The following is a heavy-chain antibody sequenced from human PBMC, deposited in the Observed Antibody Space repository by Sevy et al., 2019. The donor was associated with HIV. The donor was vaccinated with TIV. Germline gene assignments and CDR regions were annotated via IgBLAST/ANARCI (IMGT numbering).Heavy chain of an antibody. Sequence: GGSLRLSCAASGFTFSSYGMHWVRQAPGKGLEWVAVIWYDGSNKYYADSVKGRFTISRDNSKNTLYLQMNSLRAEDTAVYYCAKDLTGAVAGNPYTLDYWGQGTLVTVSS. CDR3: AKDLTGAVAGNPYTLDY. CDR2: IWYDGSNK. V-gene: IGHV3-33*06. J-gene: IGHJ4*02. CDR1: GFTFSSYG. D-gene: IGHD6-19*01.